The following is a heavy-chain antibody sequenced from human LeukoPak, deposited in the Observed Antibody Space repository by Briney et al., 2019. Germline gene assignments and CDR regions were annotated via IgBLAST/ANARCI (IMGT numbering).Heavy chain of an antibody. J-gene: IGHJ4*02. V-gene: IGHV5-10-1*01. D-gene: IGHD5-12*01. CDR2: IDSSDSYT. Sequence: RGESLKISCKGSGYSFTSYWISWVRQMPGKGLEWMGRIDSSDSYTNYSPSFQGHVTISADKSISTAYLQWSSLKASDTAMYYCARRATAKGGSFDYWGQGTLVTVSS. CDR1: GYSFTSYW. CDR3: ARRATAKGGSFDY.